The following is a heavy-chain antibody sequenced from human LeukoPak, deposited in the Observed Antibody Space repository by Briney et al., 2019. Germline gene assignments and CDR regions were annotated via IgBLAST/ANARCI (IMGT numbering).Heavy chain of an antibody. CDR1: GFTFSSYG. CDR2: IWYDGSNK. V-gene: IGHV3-33*01. Sequence: GGSLRLSCAASGFTFSSYGMHWVRQAPGKGLEWVAVIWYDGSNKYYADSVKGRFTISRDNSKNTLYLQMNSLRAEDTAVYYCARHNGWPYYFDYWGQGTLVTVSS. J-gene: IGHJ4*02. CDR3: ARHNGWPYYFDY. D-gene: IGHD6-19*01.